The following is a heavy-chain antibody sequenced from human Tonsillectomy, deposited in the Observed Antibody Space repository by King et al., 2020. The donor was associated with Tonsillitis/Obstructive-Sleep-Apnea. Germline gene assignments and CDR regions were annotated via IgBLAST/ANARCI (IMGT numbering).Heavy chain of an antibody. CDR2: INHSGST. V-gene: IGHV4-34*01. Sequence: VQLQQWGAGLLKPSETLSLTCAVYGGSFSGYYWSWIRQPPGKGLEWIGEINHSGSTNYNPSLKSRVTISVDTSKNQLSLKLSSVTAADTAVYYCAREGDGYNWGYYYYYGMDVWGQGTTVTVSS. J-gene: IGHJ6*02. CDR1: GGSFSGYY. D-gene: IGHD5-24*01. CDR3: AREGDGYNWGYYYYYGMDV.